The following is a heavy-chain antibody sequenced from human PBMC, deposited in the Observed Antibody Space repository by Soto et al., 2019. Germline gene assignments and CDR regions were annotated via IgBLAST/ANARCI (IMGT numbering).Heavy chain of an antibody. CDR2: ISPYNDNT. CDR1: GYTFTTYG. Sequence: GSSVKVSCKTSGYTFTTYGISWVRHAPGQGLEWMGWISPYNDNTHYAEKFQGRVTLTADTSTTTAYMELRTLSSDDKAVYFCARALSMAQYYYYMDVWGRGTTVTVSS. CDR3: ARALSMAQYYYYMDV. V-gene: IGHV1-18*01. J-gene: IGHJ6*03.